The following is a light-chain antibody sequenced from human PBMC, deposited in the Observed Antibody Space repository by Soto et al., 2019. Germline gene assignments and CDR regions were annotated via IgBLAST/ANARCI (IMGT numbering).Light chain of an antibody. CDR3: ASWDDSLNGYV. Sequence: QSVLTQPPSASGTPGQRVTISCSGSSSNIGSNTVNWYQQLPGTAPKLLIYSNNHRPSGVPDRFSGSKSGTSASLAISGLHSEDEADYYCASWDDSLNGYVFGTGTKLTVL. CDR1: SSNIGSNT. CDR2: SNN. J-gene: IGLJ1*01. V-gene: IGLV1-44*01.